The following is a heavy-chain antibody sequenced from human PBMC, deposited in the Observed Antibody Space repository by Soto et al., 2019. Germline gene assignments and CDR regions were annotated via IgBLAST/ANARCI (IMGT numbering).Heavy chain of an antibody. V-gene: IGHV3-30-3*01. J-gene: IGHJ6*02. D-gene: IGHD2-2*01. CDR2: ISYDGSNK. Sequence: GGSLRLSCAASGFTFSSYAMHWVRQAPGKGLEWVAVISYDGSNKYYADSVKGRFTISRDNSKNTLYLQMNSLRAEDTAVYYCARDPRVVVVPAATEEKPRMDVWGQGTTVTVSS. CDR1: GFTFSSYA. CDR3: ARDPRVVVVPAATEEKPRMDV.